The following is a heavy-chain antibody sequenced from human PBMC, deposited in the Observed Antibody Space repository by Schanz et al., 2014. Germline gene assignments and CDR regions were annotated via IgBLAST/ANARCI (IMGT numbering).Heavy chain of an antibody. CDR2: ISGSSRTI. CDR1: GFGFSSYS. J-gene: IGHJ6*02. Sequence: EVQLVESGGGLIQPGGSLRLSCAASGFGFSSYSMNWVRQAPGKGLEWVSYISGSSRTIYYADSMKGRFTVSRDNAENALYLQMNSLRAEDTAVYYCAKDGPGGSGSYSADGGMDVWGQGTTVTVSS. V-gene: IGHV3-48*01. D-gene: IGHD3-10*01. CDR3: AKDGPGGSGSYSADGGMDV.